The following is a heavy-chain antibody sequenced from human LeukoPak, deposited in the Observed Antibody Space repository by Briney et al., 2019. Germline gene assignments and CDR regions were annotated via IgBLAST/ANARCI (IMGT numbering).Heavy chain of an antibody. CDR2: INHSGST. Sequence: PSETLSPTCAVYGGSFSGYYWSRIRQPPGKGLEWIGEINHSGSTNYNPSLKSRVTISVDTSKNQFSLKLSSVTAADTAVYYCARGREYSSSSRWFDPWGQGTLVTVSS. J-gene: IGHJ5*02. CDR1: GGSFSGYY. D-gene: IGHD6-6*01. V-gene: IGHV4-34*01. CDR3: ARGREYSSSSRWFDP.